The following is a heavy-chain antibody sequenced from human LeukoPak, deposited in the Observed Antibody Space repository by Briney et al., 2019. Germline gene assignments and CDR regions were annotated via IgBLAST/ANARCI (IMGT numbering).Heavy chain of an antibody. CDR1: GFTFDDYA. CDR2: ISGSGGST. CDR3: AKVSGLLVGYYYYMDV. Sequence: GGSLRLSCAASGFTFDDYAMSWVRQAPGKGLEWVSAISGSGGSTYYADSVKGRFTISRDNSKNTLYLQMNSLRAEDTAVYYCAKVSGLLVGYYYYMDVWGKGTTVTISS. V-gene: IGHV3-23*01. J-gene: IGHJ6*03. D-gene: IGHD3-22*01.